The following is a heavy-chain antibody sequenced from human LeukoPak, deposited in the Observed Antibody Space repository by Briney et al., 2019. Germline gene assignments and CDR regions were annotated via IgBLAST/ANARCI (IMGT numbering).Heavy chain of an antibody. CDR3: ARFSSIAEAFDY. CDR1: GGSFSGYY. J-gene: IGHJ4*02. Sequence: PSETLSLTCAVYGGSFSGYYWSWIRQPAGKGLEWIGRIYTSGTTHYNPSLKSRVTMSVDTSKNQFSLNLSSVTAADTAVYYCARFSSIAEAFDYWGLGTLVTVSS. V-gene: IGHV4-59*10. CDR2: IYTSGTT. D-gene: IGHD6-6*01.